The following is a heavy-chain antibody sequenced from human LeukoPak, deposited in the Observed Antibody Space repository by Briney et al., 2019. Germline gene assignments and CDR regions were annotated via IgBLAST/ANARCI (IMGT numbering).Heavy chain of an antibody. J-gene: IGHJ4*02. V-gene: IGHV4-59*08. Sequence: ASEALSLTCTVSGGSISSYYWSWIRQPPGKGLEWIGYIYYSEGTNYNPSLKSRVTISVDTSKNQFSLKLSSVNAADTAVYYCARQLWNYFDYWGQGTLVTVSS. D-gene: IGHD5-18*01. CDR1: GGSISSYY. CDR3: ARQLWNYFDY. CDR2: IYYSEGT.